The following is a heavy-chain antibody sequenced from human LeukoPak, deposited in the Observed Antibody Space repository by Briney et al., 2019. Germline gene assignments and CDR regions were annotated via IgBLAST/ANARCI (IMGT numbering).Heavy chain of an antibody. CDR2: INPNSGGT. Sequence: ASVKVSCKASGYTFTGYYMHWVRPAPGQGLEWMGWINPNSGGTNYAQKFQGRVTMTRDTSISTAYMELSRLRSDDTAVYYCARARGYNSRYYYYYMDVWGKGTTVTVSS. CDR1: GYTFTGYY. J-gene: IGHJ6*03. V-gene: IGHV1-2*02. D-gene: IGHD5-12*01. CDR3: ARARGYNSRYYYYYMDV.